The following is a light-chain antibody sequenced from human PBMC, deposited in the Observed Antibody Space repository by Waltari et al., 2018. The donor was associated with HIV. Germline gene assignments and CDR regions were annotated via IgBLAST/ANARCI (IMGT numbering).Light chain of an antibody. J-gene: IGKJ4*01. CDR3: QQYDSTPLT. V-gene: IGKV4-1*01. Sequence: DIVMTQSPDSLAVSLGERATINCKSSQSILYISNNRNYLAWYQQKPGQRPKLLIYWASTRESGVPDRFTGNGSGTDFTLTISSLQAEDVAVYYCQQYDSTPLTFGGGTKVEIK. CDR2: WAS. CDR1: QSILYISNNRNY.